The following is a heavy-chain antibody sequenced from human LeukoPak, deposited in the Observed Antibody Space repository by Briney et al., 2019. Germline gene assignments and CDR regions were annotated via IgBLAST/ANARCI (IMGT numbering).Heavy chain of an antibody. J-gene: IGHJ6*03. CDR1: GFTFSSYA. D-gene: IGHD1-26*01. V-gene: IGHV3-64*01. CDR2: ISSNGGYT. CDR3: ARGGYGASTPYYMDV. Sequence: GSLRLSCAASGFTFSSYAMNWVRQAPGKGLEYVSAISSNGGYTYYANSVKGRSTISRDNSKNTLYLQMGSLRAEDMAVYYCARGGYGASTPYYMDVWGKGTTVTVSS.